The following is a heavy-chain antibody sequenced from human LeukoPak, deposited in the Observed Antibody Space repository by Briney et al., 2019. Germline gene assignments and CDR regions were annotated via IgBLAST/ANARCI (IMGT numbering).Heavy chain of an antibody. CDR2: ISAYNGYR. CDR1: GYTFTTYD. J-gene: IGHJ4*02. CDR3: ARVGTGTRSFDS. Sequence: ASVKVSCKTSGYTFTTYDINWARQAPGQGLEWMGRISAYNGYRNYGQRFQGRVTMTTDTSTNTAYMELKSLRSDDTAVYYCARVGTGTRSFDSWGQGTLVTVSS. V-gene: IGHV1-18*01. D-gene: IGHD1/OR15-1a*01.